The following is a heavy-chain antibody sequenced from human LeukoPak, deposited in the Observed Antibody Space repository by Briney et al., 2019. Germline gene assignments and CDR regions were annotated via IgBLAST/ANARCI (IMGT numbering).Heavy chain of an antibody. Sequence: GGSLRLSCAASGFTFSSYSMNWVRQAPGKGLEWVAVIWYDGSNKYYADSVKGRFTISRDNSKNTLYLQMNSLRAEDTAVYYCAREYYDFWSGYYFDYWGQGTLVTVSS. CDR3: AREYYDFWSGYYFDY. CDR1: GFTFSSYS. CDR2: IWYDGSNK. D-gene: IGHD3-3*01. V-gene: IGHV3-33*08. J-gene: IGHJ4*02.